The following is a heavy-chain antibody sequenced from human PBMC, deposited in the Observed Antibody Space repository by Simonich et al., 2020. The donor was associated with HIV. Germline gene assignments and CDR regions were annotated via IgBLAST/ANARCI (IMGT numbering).Heavy chain of an antibody. CDR2: IYFSGST. V-gene: IGHV4-39*01. Sequence: QLQLQESGPGLVKPSETLYLTCTVSGFSISINSYFGGWIRQPPGKGMEWIGSIYFSGSTYSNPSPKSRVTISVESSKNQFSLKLSSVTAADTAVYYCARAGYSGYDFDYWGQGTLVTVSS. CDR3: ARAGYSGYDFDY. J-gene: IGHJ4*02. CDR1: GFSISINSYF. D-gene: IGHD5-12*01.